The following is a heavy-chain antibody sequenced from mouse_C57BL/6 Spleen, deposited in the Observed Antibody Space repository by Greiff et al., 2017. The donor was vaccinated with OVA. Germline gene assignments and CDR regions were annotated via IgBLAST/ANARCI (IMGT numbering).Heavy chain of an antibody. Sequence: VQLQQSGPELVKPGASVKISCKASGYAFSSSWMNWVKQRPGKGLEWIGRIYPGDGDTNYNGKFKGKATLTADKSSSTAYMQLISLTSEDSAVYFCARNSLGEAYWGQGTLVTVSA. CDR1: GYAFSSSW. CDR3: ARNSLGEAY. CDR2: IYPGDGDT. D-gene: IGHD4-1*01. J-gene: IGHJ3*01. V-gene: IGHV1-82*01.